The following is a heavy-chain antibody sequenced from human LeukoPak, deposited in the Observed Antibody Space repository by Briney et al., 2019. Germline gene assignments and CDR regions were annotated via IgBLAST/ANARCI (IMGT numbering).Heavy chain of an antibody. Sequence: PGGSLRLSCAASGFTFSSYGMGWVRQAPEKGLEWVSGISGSSSSTYYADSVKGRFTISRDNSKNTLYLQMNSLRGEDTTLYYCARKTTVTPYGAFDIWGQGTMVTVSS. CDR3: ARKTTVTPYGAFDI. CDR1: GFTFSSYG. CDR2: ISGSSSST. V-gene: IGHV3-23*01. D-gene: IGHD4-11*01. J-gene: IGHJ3*02.